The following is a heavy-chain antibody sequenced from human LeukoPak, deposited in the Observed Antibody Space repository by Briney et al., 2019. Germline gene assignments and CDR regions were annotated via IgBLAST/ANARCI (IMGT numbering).Heavy chain of an antibody. Sequence: ASVKVTCKASGYTFTGYYMHWVRQAPGQGLEWMGWSNPNSGGTNYAQKFQSRVTMTRDTSISTASMELSGLRSADTAVYYCARDLKVGRPAAAVNWGQGTLVTVSS. D-gene: IGHD6-13*01. CDR1: GYTFTGYY. V-gene: IGHV1-2*02. CDR3: ARDLKVGRPAAAVN. J-gene: IGHJ4*02. CDR2: SNPNSGGT.